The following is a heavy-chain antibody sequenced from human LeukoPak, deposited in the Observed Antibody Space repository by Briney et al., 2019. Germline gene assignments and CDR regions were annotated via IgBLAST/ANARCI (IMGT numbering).Heavy chain of an antibody. J-gene: IGHJ6*03. V-gene: IGHV1-8*01. CDR3: ARAPPWRYDFWSGYNYYYYMDV. CDR2: MNPNSGNT. CDR1: VYTFTSYD. Sequence: ASVNVSCKASVYTFTSYDINWVRQATGQGLEWMGWMNPNSGNTGYAQKFQGRVTMTRNTSISTAYMELSSLRSEDTAVYYCARAPPWRYDFWSGYNYYYYMDVWGKGTTVTVSS. D-gene: IGHD3-3*01.